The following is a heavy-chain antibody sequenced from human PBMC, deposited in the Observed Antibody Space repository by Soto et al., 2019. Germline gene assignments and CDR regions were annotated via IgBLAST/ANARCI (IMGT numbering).Heavy chain of an antibody. J-gene: IGHJ4*02. CDR2: INTGNGNT. CDR1: GYTFTLYT. Sequence: QVQIVQSGAEVKKPGASVKVSCKTSGYTFTLYTIHWVRQAPGQRLEWMGWINTGNGNTKYSQRFQGRDTMRRDTSTSTAYMELSSLTSEDTAVYYCAKLGGGYIFGPYLDYWGQGTLVTVSS. D-gene: IGHD5-18*01. V-gene: IGHV1-3*04. CDR3: AKLGGGYIFGPYLDY.